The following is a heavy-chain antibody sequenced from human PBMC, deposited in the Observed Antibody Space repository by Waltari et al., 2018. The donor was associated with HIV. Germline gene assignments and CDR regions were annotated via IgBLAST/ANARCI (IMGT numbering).Heavy chain of an antibody. CDR3: TIRTIFGALQH. J-gene: IGHJ1*01. V-gene: IGHV3-15*01. D-gene: IGHD3-3*01. CDR2: IKSKTDGGTT. Sequence: EVQLVESGGGLVKPGGSLRLSCAASGFPFSNAWMSWVRQAPGKGLEWVGRIKSKTDGGTTDYAAPVKGRFTISRDDSKNTLYLQMNSLKTEDTAVYYCTIRTIFGALQHWGQGTLVTVSS. CDR1: GFPFSNAW.